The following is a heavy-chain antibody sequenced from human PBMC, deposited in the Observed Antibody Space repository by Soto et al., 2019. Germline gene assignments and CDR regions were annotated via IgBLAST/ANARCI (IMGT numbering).Heavy chain of an antibody. D-gene: IGHD2-15*01. J-gene: IGHJ4*02. CDR3: AXGCGGTCYSRIHY. Sequence: EVQLLESGGGLVQPGGSLRLSCAASGFTFSSYAMSWVRQAPGKGLEWVSGISDSGGSTYYADSVKGRFTISRDNSKNTLYLQMNSLRAEDTAVYYXAXGCGGTCYSRIHYWGQGTLVTVSS. CDR2: ISDSGGST. CDR1: GFTFSSYA. V-gene: IGHV3-23*01.